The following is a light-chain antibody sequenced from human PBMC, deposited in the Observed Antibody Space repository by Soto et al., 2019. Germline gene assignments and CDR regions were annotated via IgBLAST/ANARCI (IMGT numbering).Light chain of an antibody. CDR3: QQRSNCPPALT. Sequence: EIVLTQSPATLSLSPGERATLSCRASQSVSSYLAWYQQKPGQAPRRLIYDASNRATGIPARFSGSGSGTDFTLTISSLEPEDFAVYYCQQRSNCPPALTFGGGTKVEIK. V-gene: IGKV3-11*01. J-gene: IGKJ4*01. CDR2: DAS. CDR1: QSVSSY.